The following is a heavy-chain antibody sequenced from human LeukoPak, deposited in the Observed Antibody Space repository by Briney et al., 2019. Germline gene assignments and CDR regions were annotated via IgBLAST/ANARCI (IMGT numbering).Heavy chain of an antibody. Sequence: PSETLSLTCAVYGGSFSGYYWSWIRQPPGKGLEWIGEINHSGSTNYNPSLKSRVTISVDTSKNQFSLRLTSVTAADTAVYYCARGVANLAYLDNWGRGTLVTVSS. J-gene: IGHJ4*02. CDR2: INHSGST. D-gene: IGHD5-12*01. CDR3: ARGVANLAYLDN. V-gene: IGHV4-34*01. CDR1: GGSFSGYY.